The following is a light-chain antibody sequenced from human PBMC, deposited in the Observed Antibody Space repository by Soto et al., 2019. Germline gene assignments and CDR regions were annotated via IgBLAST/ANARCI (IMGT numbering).Light chain of an antibody. V-gene: IGKV3-20*01. CDR2: GAS. CDR3: QQYGRSPPT. CDR1: QRVSSN. J-gene: IGKJ1*01. Sequence: EIIMTQSPATLSVSPGGRATLSCRASQRVSSNLAWYQQKPGQAPRLLIYGASTRATGIPDRFSGSGSGTDFTLTISRLEPEDFAVYHCQQYGRSPPTFGQGTKVDIK.